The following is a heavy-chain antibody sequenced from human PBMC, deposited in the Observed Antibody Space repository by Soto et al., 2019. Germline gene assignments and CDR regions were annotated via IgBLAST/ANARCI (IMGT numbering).Heavy chain of an antibody. V-gene: IGHV3-11*01. CDR2: ISSSGSTI. D-gene: IGHD2-2*01. CDR3: ARDGVDCSSTSCDLRARWFDP. CDR1: GFTFSDYY. J-gene: IGHJ5*02. Sequence: PGGSLRLSCAASGFTFSDYYMSWIRQAPGKGLEWVSYISSSGSTIYYADSVKGRFTISRDNAKNSLSLQMNSLRAEDTAVYYCARDGVDCSSTSCDLRARWFDPWGQGTLVTVS.